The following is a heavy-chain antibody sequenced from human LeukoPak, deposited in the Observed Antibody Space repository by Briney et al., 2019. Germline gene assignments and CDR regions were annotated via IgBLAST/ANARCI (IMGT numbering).Heavy chain of an antibody. D-gene: IGHD2-15*01. CDR2: ISYDGSNK. V-gene: IGHV3-30*03. J-gene: IGHJ4*02. Sequence: GGSLRLSCAASGFTFSSYGMHWVRQAPGKGLEWVAVISYDGSNKYYADSVKGRFTISRDNAKNSLYLQMNSLRDEDTAVYYCARDYGTRGYRYFDYWGQGTLVTVSS. CDR1: GFTFSSYG. CDR3: ARDYGTRGYRYFDY.